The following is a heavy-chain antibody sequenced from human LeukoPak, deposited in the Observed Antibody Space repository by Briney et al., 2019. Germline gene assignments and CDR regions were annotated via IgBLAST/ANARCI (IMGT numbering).Heavy chain of an antibody. V-gene: IGHV1-69*01. CDR3: ARGDYYGSGTYLYYFDY. CDR1: GGIFSNYV. Sequence: SVKVSCRASGGIFSNYVINWVRQAPGQGLEWMGGIIPIFGTANYAQKFQGRVTITADESTSTAYMELSSLRSEDTALYYCARGDYYGSGTYLYYFDYWGQGTLVTVSS. D-gene: IGHD3-10*01. J-gene: IGHJ4*02. CDR2: IIPIFGTA.